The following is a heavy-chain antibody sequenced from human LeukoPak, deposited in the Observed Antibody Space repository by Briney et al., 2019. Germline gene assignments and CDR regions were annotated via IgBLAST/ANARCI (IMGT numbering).Heavy chain of an antibody. CDR2: INHSGST. J-gene: IGHJ3*02. CDR1: GGSFSGYY. Sequence: PSETLSLTCAVYGGSFSGYYWSWIRQPPGKGLEWIGEINHSGSTNYNPSLKSRVTISVDTSKNQFSLKLSSVTAADTAVYYCARGRNTWYCSSTSCPYAFDIWGQGTMVTVSS. V-gene: IGHV4-34*01. CDR3: ARGRNTWYCSSTSCPYAFDI. D-gene: IGHD2-2*01.